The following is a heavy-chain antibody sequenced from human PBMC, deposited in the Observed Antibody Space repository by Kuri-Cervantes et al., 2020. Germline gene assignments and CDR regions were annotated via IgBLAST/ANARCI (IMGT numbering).Heavy chain of an antibody. CDR3: ARTRDSGHDSPLFDY. Sequence: ASVKVSCKASGYTFTSYGISWVRQAPGQGLEWMGWISAYNGNTNYAQKLQGRVTMTTDTSTSTAYMELRSLRSDDTAVYYCARTRDSGHDSPLFDYWGQGTLVTVSS. CDR2: ISAYNGNT. D-gene: IGHD5-12*01. V-gene: IGHV1-18*01. J-gene: IGHJ4*02. CDR1: GYTFTSYG.